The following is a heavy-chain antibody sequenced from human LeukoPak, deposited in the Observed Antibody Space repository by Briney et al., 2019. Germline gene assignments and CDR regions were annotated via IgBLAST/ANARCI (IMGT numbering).Heavy chain of an antibody. Sequence: GASVKVSCKASGYTFTNHGIGWVRQAPGQGLEWMGWVSTYNGNTNYAQKLQGRVTMTTDTSTSTAYMELRSLRSDDTAVYYCARASVSDWFDPWGQGTLVTVSS. CDR3: ARASVSDWFDP. CDR1: GYTFTNHG. J-gene: IGHJ5*02. V-gene: IGHV1-18*01. CDR2: VSTYNGNT.